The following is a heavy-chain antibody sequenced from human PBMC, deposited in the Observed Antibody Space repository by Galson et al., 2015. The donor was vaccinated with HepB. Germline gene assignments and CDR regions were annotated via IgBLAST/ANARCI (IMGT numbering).Heavy chain of an antibody. D-gene: IGHD3-22*01. CDR2: IYPGDSDT. CDR3: ARHPKYYYDSSGARLVYVQH. CDR1: GYSFTSYW. V-gene: IGHV5-51*01. J-gene: IGHJ1*01. Sequence: QSGAEVKKPGESLKISCKGSGYSFTSYWIGWVRQMPGKGLEWMGIIYPGDSDTRYSPSFQGQVTISADKSISTAYLQWSSLKASDTAMYYCARHPKYYYDSSGARLVYVQHWGQGTLVTVSS.